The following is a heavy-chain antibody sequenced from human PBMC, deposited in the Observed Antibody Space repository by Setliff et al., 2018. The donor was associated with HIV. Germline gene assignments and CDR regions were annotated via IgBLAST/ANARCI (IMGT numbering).Heavy chain of an antibody. D-gene: IGHD1-26*01. Sequence: TSETLSLTCTVSGGSISSGDYYWSWIRQPPGKGLEWIGNIYDSESTYYNPSLKSRVTISVDTSKNHFSLKLSSVTAADTAVYYCARAPPYKWEPSQDYCGQGTLVTVSS. J-gene: IGHJ4*02. V-gene: IGHV4-30-4*08. CDR1: GGSISSGDYY. CDR3: ARAPPYKWEPSQDY. CDR2: IYDSEST.